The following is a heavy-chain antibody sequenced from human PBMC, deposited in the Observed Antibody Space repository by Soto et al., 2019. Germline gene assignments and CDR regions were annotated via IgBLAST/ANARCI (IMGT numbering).Heavy chain of an antibody. D-gene: IGHD5-12*01. CDR3: ARDLNSGYDLGYFDY. CDR2: IYSGGST. CDR1: GFTVSSNY. J-gene: IGHJ4*02. Sequence: GGSLRLSCAASGFTVSSNYMSWVRQAPGKGLEWVSVIYSGGSTYYADSVKGRFTISRDNSKNTLYLQMNSLRAEDTAVYYCARDLNSGYDLGYFDYWGQGTLVTVSS. V-gene: IGHV3-66*01.